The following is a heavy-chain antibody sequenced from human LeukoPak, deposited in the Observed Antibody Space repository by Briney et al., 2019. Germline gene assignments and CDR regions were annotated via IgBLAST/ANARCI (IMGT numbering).Heavy chain of an antibody. CDR3: AKEVAAGRKGIDY. Sequence: GGSLRLSCAASGFTFSSYAMSWVRQAPGKGLEWVSGITGSGGGTYYVDSVKGRFTISRDSSSSTLFLQMKSLRAEDTATYYCAKEVAAGRKGIDYWGQGILVTVSS. CDR1: GFTFSSYA. J-gene: IGHJ4*02. CDR2: ITGSGGGT. V-gene: IGHV3-23*01. D-gene: IGHD6-6*01.